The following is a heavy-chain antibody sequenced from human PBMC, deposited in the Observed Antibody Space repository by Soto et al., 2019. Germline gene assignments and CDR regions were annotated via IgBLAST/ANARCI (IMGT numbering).Heavy chain of an antibody. D-gene: IGHD1-1*01. CDR3: ARVERGTVTTVVDAFDI. Sequence: SETLSLTCAVYGGFVSSGSYYWSWIRQPPGKGLEWIGEMSHSGGTHFNPSLKSRVTISVDTSKNQFSLNIYSVTAADTALYYCARVERGTVTTVVDAFDIWGPGTMVTFSS. J-gene: IGHJ3*02. V-gene: IGHV4-61*01. CDR2: MSHSGGT. CDR1: GGFVSSGSYY.